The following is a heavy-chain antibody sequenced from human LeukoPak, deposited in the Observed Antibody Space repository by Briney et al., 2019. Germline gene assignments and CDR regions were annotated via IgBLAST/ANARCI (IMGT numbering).Heavy chain of an antibody. CDR2: TRNKANSYTT. CDR1: GFTFSDHY. J-gene: IGHJ6*04. D-gene: IGHD3-10*01. CDR3: ARARYGSGSYYNGYYYYGMDV. V-gene: IGHV3-72*01. Sequence: GGSLRLSCAASGFTFSDHYMDWVRQAPGKGLEWVGRTRNKANSYTTEYAASVKGRFTISRDDSKNSLYLQMNSLKTEDTAVNYCARARYGSGSYYNGYYYYGMDVWGKGTTVTVSS.